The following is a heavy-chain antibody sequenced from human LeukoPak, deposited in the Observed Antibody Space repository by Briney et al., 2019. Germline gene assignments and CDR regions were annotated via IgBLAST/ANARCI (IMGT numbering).Heavy chain of an antibody. V-gene: IGHV3-23*01. D-gene: IGHD3-10*01. J-gene: IGHJ6*03. CDR2: ISGSGVST. Sequence: PGGSLRLSCAASEFTFSRYAMTWVRQAPGKGLEWVSAISGSGVSTYYADSVKGRFSISRDNSKNTLYLQMNSLRDEDTAIYYCAKDVRGDYYGSGSPYPNYMDVWGKGTTVTVSS. CDR1: EFTFSRYA. CDR3: AKDVRGDYYGSGSPYPNYMDV.